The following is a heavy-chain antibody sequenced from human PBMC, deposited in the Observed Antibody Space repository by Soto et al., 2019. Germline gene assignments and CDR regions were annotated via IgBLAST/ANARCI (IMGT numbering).Heavy chain of an antibody. Sequence: ASVKVSCKVSGYTLTELSMHWVRQAPGKGLEWMGGFDPEDGETIYAQKFQGRVTMTEDTSTDTAYMELSSLRSEDTAVYYCATDLGYDILTGYRYGMDVWGQGTTVTVPS. V-gene: IGHV1-24*01. J-gene: IGHJ6*02. D-gene: IGHD3-9*01. CDR3: ATDLGYDILTGYRYGMDV. CDR2: FDPEDGET. CDR1: GYTLTELS.